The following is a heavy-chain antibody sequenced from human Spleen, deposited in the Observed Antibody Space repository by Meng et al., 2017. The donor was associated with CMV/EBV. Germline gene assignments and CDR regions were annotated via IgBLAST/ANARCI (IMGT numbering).Heavy chain of an antibody. V-gene: IGHV1-18*01. CDR3: ARVLMVRGVHWFDP. CDR1: GHTCTSHS. J-gene: IGHJ5*02. D-gene: IGHD3-10*01. Sequence: SYGHTCTSHSISWMRQAPGQGLGWMGWISGYNGNTNYAQKLQGRVTMTTDTSTSTAYMELRSLRSDDTAVYCCARVLMVRGVHWFDPWGQGTLVTVSS. CDR2: ISGYNGNT.